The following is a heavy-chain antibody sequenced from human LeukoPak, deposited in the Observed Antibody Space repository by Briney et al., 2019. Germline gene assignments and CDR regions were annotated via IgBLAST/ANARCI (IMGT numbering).Heavy chain of an antibody. CDR1: GFTFSSFS. J-gene: IGHJ4*02. CDR3: ARGTRSGDC. Sequence: GGSLRLSCAASGFTFSSFSMHWVRQAPGKGPVWVSRINSDGTTTAYADSVKGRFTISRDNAKNTLYLQMNSLRAEDTAVYFCARGTRSGDCWGQGTLVTVSS. CDR2: INSDGTTT. V-gene: IGHV3-74*01. D-gene: IGHD1-7*01.